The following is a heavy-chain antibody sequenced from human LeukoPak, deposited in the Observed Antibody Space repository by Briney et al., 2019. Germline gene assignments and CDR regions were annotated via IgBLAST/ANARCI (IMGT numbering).Heavy chain of an antibody. D-gene: IGHD2-2*01. CDR3: ARGDIVVVPAARYYYYYMDV. Sequence: GASMKVSCKTSGYTFTSYGISWVRQAPGQGLEWMGWISADNGKTNYAQKFQGRVTITADESTSTAYMELSSLRSEDTAVYYCARGDIVVVPAARYYYYYMDVWGKGTTVTISS. J-gene: IGHJ6*03. CDR2: ISADNGKT. CDR1: GYTFTSYG. V-gene: IGHV1-18*01.